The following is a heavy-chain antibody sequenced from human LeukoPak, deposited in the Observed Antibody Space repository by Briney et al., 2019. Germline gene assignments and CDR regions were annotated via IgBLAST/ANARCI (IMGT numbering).Heavy chain of an antibody. CDR3: ARAYDYGDYTNSKLDY. CDR2: MNPNSGNT. D-gene: IGHD4-17*01. V-gene: IGHV1-8*01. J-gene: IGHJ4*02. Sequence: GASVKVSCKASGYTFTSYDINWVRQATGQGLEWMGWMNPNSGNTGYAQKFQGRVTITADKSTSTAYMELSSLRSEDTAVYYCARAYDYGDYTNSKLDYWGQGTLVTVSS. CDR1: GYTFTSYD.